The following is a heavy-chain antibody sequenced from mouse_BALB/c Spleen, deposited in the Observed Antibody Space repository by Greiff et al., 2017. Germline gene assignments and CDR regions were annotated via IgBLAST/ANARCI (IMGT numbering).Heavy chain of an antibody. Sequence: QVQLQQSGAELVKPGASVKLSCTASGYTFTSYYMYWVKQRPGQGLEWIGEINPSNGGTNFNEKFKSKATLTVDKSSSTAYMQLSSLTSEDSAVYYCTRTGYYAFEDWGQGTTLTVSS. CDR2: INPSNGGT. D-gene: IGHD2-3*01. J-gene: IGHJ2*01. CDR1: GYTFTSYY. V-gene: IGHV1S81*02. CDR3: TRTGYYAFED.